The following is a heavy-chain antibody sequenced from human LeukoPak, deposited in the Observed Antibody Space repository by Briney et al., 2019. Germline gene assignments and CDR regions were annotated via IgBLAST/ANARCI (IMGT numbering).Heavy chain of an antibody. CDR3: ARDGHYYYYMDV. J-gene: IGHJ6*03. V-gene: IGHV3-66*02. CDR1: GFTVSSNY. CDR2: IYSGGST. Sequence: PGGSLRLSCAASGFTVSSNYMSRVRQAPGKGLEWVSVIYSGGSTYYADSVKGRFTISRDNSKNTLYLQMNSLRAEDTAVYYCARDGHYYYYMDVSSKGTTVTVSS.